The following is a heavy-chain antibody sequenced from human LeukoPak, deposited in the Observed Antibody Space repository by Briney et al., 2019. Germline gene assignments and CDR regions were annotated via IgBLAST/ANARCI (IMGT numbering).Heavy chain of an antibody. CDR3: VRGEDDFWSGYSRLAYFQH. J-gene: IGHJ1*01. V-gene: IGHV4-59*01. CDR2: IYHTGDT. CDR1: GDSISNFW. D-gene: IGHD3-3*01. Sequence: SETLSLTCNVSGDSISNFWWSWIRQPPGKGLEWIGYIYHTGDTYYNPSLRSRLTISLDTSKNQFSLKLSSVTAADTAVYYCVRGEDDFWSGYSRLAYFQHWGQGTLVTVSS.